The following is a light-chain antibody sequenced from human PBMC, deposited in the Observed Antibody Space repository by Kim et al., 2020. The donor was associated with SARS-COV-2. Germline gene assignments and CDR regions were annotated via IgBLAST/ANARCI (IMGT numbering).Light chain of an antibody. V-gene: IGLV2-8*01. CDR2: EVT. CDR1: IRGVGGYDF. CDR3: SSYAGSNTLYV. J-gene: IGLJ1*01. Sequence: QSVTIAWTGTIRGVGGYDFVSWYQQQPGKAPKIIIYEVTKRPSGVPERFSGSKSGNTASLTVSGLQAEDEADYYCSSYAGSNTLYVFGTGTKVTVL.